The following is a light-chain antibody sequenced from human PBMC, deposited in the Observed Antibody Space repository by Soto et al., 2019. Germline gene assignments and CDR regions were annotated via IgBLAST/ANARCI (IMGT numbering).Light chain of an antibody. CDR1: QSISSW. CDR3: QQYNSYCT. V-gene: IGKV1-5*03. J-gene: IGKJ2*01. CDR2: KAS. Sequence: DIQMTQSPSTLSASVGDRVTITCRASQSISSWLAWYQQKPGKAPKLLIYKASSLESEVPSRFSGSGSGTEFTLTISSLQPDDFATYYCQQYNSYCTFGQGNKLEIK.